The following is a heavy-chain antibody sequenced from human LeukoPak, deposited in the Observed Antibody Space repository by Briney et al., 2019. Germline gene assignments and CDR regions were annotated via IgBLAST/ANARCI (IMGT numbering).Heavy chain of an antibody. CDR2: IYYSGST. CDR1: GGSISTYY. Sequence: KPSETLSLTCTVSGGSISTYYWTWIRQPPGKGLEWIGYIYYSGSTNYNPSLKSRVTISVDTSKNQFSLKLSSVTAADTAVYYCARQIAAAGIIYFDYWGQGTLVTVSS. V-gene: IGHV4-59*01. J-gene: IGHJ4*02. CDR3: ARQIAAAGIIYFDY. D-gene: IGHD6-13*01.